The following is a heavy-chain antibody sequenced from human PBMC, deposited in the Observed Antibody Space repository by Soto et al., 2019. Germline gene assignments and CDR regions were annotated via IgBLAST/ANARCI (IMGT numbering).Heavy chain of an antibody. CDR1: GGSVSSGSYY. J-gene: IGHJ4*02. D-gene: IGHD3-22*01. CDR2: IYYSGST. Sequence: TSETLSLTCTVSGGSVSSGSYYWSWIRQPPGKGLEWIGYIYYSGSTNYNPSLKSRVTISVDTSKNQFSLKLSSVTAADTAVYYCARAPYYYDSSGYDYWGQGTLVTVSS. V-gene: IGHV4-61*01. CDR3: ARAPYYYDSSGYDY.